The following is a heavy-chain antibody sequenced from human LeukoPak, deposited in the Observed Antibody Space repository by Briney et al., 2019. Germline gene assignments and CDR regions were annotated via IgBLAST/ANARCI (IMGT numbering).Heavy chain of an antibody. J-gene: IGHJ4*02. CDR3: ARDNSGSYYHYFDY. Sequence: SETLSLTCTVSGGSISSYYWSWIRQPPGKGLEWIGYIYYSGSTNYNPSLKSRVTISVDTSKNQFSLKLSSVTAADTAVYYCARDNSGSYYHYFDYWGQGTLVTVSS. D-gene: IGHD1-26*01. CDR1: GGSISSYY. V-gene: IGHV4-59*01. CDR2: IYYSGST.